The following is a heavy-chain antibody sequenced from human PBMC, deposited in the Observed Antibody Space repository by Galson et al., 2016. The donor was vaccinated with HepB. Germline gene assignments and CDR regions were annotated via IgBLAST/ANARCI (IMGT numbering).Heavy chain of an antibody. CDR1: GFTFINAW. Sequence: SLRLSCAASGFTFINAWMTWVRQAPGQGLEYVSATNGNGGSRYYADSVKGRFTISRDNSKNMLYLRMDSLRAEDMAVYYCARVGSGYDYWGQGTLVTVSS. CDR2: TNGNGGSR. CDR3: ARVGSGYDY. D-gene: IGHD2-2*03. V-gene: IGHV3-64*02. J-gene: IGHJ4*02.